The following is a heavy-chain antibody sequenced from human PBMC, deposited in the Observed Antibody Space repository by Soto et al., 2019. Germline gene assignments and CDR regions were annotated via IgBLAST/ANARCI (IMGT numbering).Heavy chain of an antibody. D-gene: IGHD3-3*01. J-gene: IGHJ6*02. CDR1: GFSFSDYY. CDR2: TGRSLYPI. CDR3: ARDNRSFWNGYYRRYDYYVMDV. Sequence: HVQLVESGGGLVEPGGSLRLSCAASGFSFSDYYVNWIRQAPGKGLEWISYTGRSLYPIYYADSVKGRFSISRDSAKNSVFLQMNSLRVEDTAVYYFARDNRSFWNGYYRRYDYYVMDVWGRGTTVIVSS. V-gene: IGHV3-11*01.